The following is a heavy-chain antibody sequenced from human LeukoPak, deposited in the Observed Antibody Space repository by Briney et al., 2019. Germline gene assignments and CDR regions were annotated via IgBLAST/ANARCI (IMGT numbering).Heavy chain of an antibody. D-gene: IGHD5-18*01. V-gene: IGHV3-30*02. CDR3: AKDTGRYSYGFDY. Sequence: GGSLRLSCAASGFTFSSYGMHWVRQAPGKGLEWVAFIRYDGSNKYYADSVKGRFTISRDNSKNTLYLQMNSLRAEDMALYYCAKDTGRYSYGFDYWGQGTLVTVSS. CDR1: GFTFSSYG. CDR2: IRYDGSNK. J-gene: IGHJ4*02.